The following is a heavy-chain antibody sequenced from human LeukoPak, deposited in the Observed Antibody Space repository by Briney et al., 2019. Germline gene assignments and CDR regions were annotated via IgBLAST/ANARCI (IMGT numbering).Heavy chain of an antibody. CDR3: ATIGTGDYREDS. D-gene: IGHD3/OR15-3a*01. Sequence: GGSLRLSCVVSGFSVRNNYVSWVRQAPGKGLEWVSVIYAGDTIHYADSVKGRFTISRDNSENTVYLQMNSLRAEDTALYYCATIGTGDYREDSWGQGTLVTVSS. V-gene: IGHV3-66*01. CDR1: GFSVRNNY. CDR2: IYAGDTI. J-gene: IGHJ4*02.